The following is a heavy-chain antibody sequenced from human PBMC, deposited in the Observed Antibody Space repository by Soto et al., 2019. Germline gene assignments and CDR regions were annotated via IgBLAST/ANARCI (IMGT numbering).Heavy chain of an antibody. CDR3: ARGGLPIYSTSWFDP. CDR1: GFPFSTSN. CDR2: ISRSSTYI. D-gene: IGHD3-16*01. Sequence: EVQLVESGGGLVNPGGSLRLSCVVSGFPFSTSNMNWVRQAPGKGLEWVSFISRSSTYIYYAYSVKVRFTISRYEAENALFLQMNSLRAEDTAVYYCARGGLPIYSTSWFDPWGQGTLVTVSS. J-gene: IGHJ5*02. V-gene: IGHV3-21*01.